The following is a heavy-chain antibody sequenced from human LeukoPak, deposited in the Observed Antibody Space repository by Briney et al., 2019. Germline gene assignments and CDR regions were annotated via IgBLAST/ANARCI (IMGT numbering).Heavy chain of an antibody. CDR3: ARLHSRGDDAFDI. CDR1: GYSFTSYW. D-gene: IGHD4-17*01. Sequence: GASLHISCKGSGYSFTSYWIGWVRQMPGKGLEWMGIIYPGDSDTRYSPSFQGQVTISADKSISTAYLQWSSLKASDTAMYYCARLHSRGDDAFDIWGQGTMVTVSS. J-gene: IGHJ3*02. CDR2: IYPGDSDT. V-gene: IGHV5-51*01.